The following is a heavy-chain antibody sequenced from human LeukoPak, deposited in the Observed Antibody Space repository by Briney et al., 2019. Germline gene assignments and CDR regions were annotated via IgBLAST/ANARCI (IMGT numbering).Heavy chain of an antibody. CDR3: AKDLAIAARPTFDY. J-gene: IGHJ4*02. Sequence: GGSLRLSCAASGFTFSSYAMTWVRQAPGKGLESVSIISGSGSNTYYADSVKGRFTISRENSKNTLYLQMNSLRAEDTAVYYCAKDLAIAARPTFDYWGQGTLVTVSS. CDR1: GFTFSSYA. CDR2: ISGSGSNT. V-gene: IGHV3-23*01. D-gene: IGHD6-6*01.